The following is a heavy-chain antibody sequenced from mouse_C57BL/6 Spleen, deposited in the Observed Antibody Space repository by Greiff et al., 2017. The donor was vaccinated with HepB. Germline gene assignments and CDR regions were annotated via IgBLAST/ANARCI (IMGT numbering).Heavy chain of an antibody. D-gene: IGHD1-1*01. CDR1: GYSITSGYY. CDR2: ISYDGSN. V-gene: IGHV3-6*01. J-gene: IGHJ1*03. CDR3: ARIDYDGSSWYFDV. Sequence: EVQLQESGPGLVKPSQSLSLTCSVTGYSITSGYYWNWIRQFPGNKLEWMGYISYDGSNNYNPSLKNRISITRDTSKNQFFLKLNSVTTEDTATYYCARIDYDGSSWYFDVWGTGTTVTVSS.